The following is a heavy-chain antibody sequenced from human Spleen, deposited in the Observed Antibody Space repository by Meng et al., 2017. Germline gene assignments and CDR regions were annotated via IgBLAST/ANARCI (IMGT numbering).Heavy chain of an antibody. CDR1: GFTFDDYT. J-gene: IGHJ4*02. D-gene: IGHD1-26*01. CDR3: AAWELGNY. V-gene: IGHV3-43*01. Sequence: GESLKISCAASGFTFDDYTMHWVRQAPGKGLEWVSLISWDGGSTYYADSVKGRFTISRDNSKNSLYLQMNSLRAEDTALYYCAAWELGNYWGQGTLVTVSS. CDR2: ISWDGGST.